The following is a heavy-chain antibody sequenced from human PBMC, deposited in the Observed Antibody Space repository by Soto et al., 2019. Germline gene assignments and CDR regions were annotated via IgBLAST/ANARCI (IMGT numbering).Heavy chain of an antibody. CDR2: SSDSGEKT. J-gene: IGHJ6*02. CDR1: GFMFHRNG. Sequence: SLRLSCADSGFMFHRNGMAGVRQAPGECLEWVSSSSDSGEKTYYADSVRGRFTISRDNSKNTLSLQMNSLRVEDTAIYYCAKDLNIVTSELPGLEDVWGQGTTVTVSS. D-gene: IGHD3-9*01. CDR3: AKDLNIVTSELPGLEDV. V-gene: IGHV3-23*01.